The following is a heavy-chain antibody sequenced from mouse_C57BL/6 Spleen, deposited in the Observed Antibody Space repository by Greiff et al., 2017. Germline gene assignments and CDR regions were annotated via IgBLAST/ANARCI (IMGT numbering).Heavy chain of an antibody. D-gene: IGHD1-1*01. CDR3: ARQTTGFAY. CDR1: GFTFSSYT. V-gene: IGHV5-9*01. CDR2: ISGGGGNT. Sequence: EVKLMESGGGLVKPGGSLKLSCAASGFTFSSYTMSWVRQTPEKRLEWVATISGGGGNTYYPDSVKGRFTISRDNAKNTLYLQMSSLRSEDTALYYCARQTTGFAYWGQGTLVTVSA. J-gene: IGHJ3*01.